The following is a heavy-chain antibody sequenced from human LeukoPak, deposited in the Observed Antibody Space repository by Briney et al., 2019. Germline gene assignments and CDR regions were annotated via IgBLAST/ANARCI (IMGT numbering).Heavy chain of an antibody. CDR3: AAEHLNCSGGSCWTTQYDY. D-gene: IGHD2-15*01. CDR1: GGTFTIYA. CDR2: IIPIFGTA. J-gene: IGHJ4*02. Sequence: EASVTVSFKASGGTFTIYAISWVRQAPGQGLEWMGGIIPIFGTANYAQKFQGRVTITADKSTSTAYMELSSLRSEGTAVYYCAAEHLNCSGGSCWTTQYDYWGQGTLVTVSS. V-gene: IGHV1-69*06.